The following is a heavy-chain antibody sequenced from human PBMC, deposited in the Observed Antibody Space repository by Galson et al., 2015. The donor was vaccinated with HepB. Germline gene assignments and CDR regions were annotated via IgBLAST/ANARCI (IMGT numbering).Heavy chain of an antibody. Sequence: QSGAEVKKPGESLRISCKASGYSFSNYWIGWVRQMSGKGLEWMGIIYPGDSDTRYGPSFQGQVTISADTSISTAYLQWSSLKASGTAMYYCARGRYNWNYPGTNFEYWGQGTLVTVSS. CDR2: IYPGDSDT. J-gene: IGHJ4*02. V-gene: IGHV5-51*03. D-gene: IGHD1-7*01. CDR3: ARGRYNWNYPGTNFEY. CDR1: GYSFSNYW.